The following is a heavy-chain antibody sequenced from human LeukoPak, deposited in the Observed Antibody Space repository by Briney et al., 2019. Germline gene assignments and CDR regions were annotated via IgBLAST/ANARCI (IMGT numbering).Heavy chain of an antibody. V-gene: IGHV4-30-4*01. CDR1: GGSISRGDYY. CDR3: ARGKSKFDY. J-gene: IGHJ4*02. CDR2: IYYSGST. Sequence: SETLSLTCTVSGGSISRGDYYWSWIRQPPEKGLEWIGYIYYSGSTDYNPSLKSRVTISVDTSKNQFSLKLSSVTAADTAVYYCARGKSKFDYWGQGTLVTVSS.